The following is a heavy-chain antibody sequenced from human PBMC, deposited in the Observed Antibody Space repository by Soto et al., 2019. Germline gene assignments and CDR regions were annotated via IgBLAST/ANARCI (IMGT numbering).Heavy chain of an antibody. D-gene: IGHD4-17*01. CDR3: ARGGDYNNYYYYGMDV. J-gene: IGHJ6*02. Sequence: GGSLRLSCAASGFTFSSYAMHWVRQAPGKGLEWVAVISYDGSNKYYADSVKGRFTISRDNSKNTLYLQMNSLRAEDTAVYYCARGGDYNNYYYYGMDVWGQGTTVTVSS. CDR2: ISYDGSNK. CDR1: GFTFSSYA. V-gene: IGHV3-30-3*01.